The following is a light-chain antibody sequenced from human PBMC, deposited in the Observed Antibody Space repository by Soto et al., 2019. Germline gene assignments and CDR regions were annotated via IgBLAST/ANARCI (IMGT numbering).Light chain of an antibody. V-gene: IGKV3-20*01. Sequence: EIVMTQSPGTVSLSPGERATLSRRASESVSSHYIGWYQQRRGQAPRLLIYGTGNGAPGIPDRFSGDGAGTDFTLTITRLEPEDFAVYCCQHYGSSVTFGGGTKVELK. CDR1: ESVSSHY. CDR2: GTG. CDR3: QHYGSSVT. J-gene: IGKJ4*01.